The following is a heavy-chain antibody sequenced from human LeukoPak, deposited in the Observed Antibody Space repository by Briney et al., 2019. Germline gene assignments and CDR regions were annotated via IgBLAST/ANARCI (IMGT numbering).Heavy chain of an antibody. Sequence: SETLSLTCTVSGGSISSSSYYWGWIRQPPGKGLEWIGSIYYSGSTYYNPSLKSRVTISVGTSKNQFSLKLSSVTAADTAVYYCARHEDIVVVPAAARGAFDIWGQGTMVTVSS. J-gene: IGHJ3*02. D-gene: IGHD2-2*01. V-gene: IGHV4-39*01. CDR2: IYYSGST. CDR1: GGSISSSSYY. CDR3: ARHEDIVVVPAAARGAFDI.